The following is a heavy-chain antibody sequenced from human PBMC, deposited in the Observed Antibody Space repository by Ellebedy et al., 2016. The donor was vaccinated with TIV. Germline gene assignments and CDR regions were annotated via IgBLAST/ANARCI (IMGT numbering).Heavy chain of an antibody. J-gene: IGHJ4*02. Sequence: GGSLRLSXVASGCTFSSYAMSWVRQAPGKGLEWVSGISGSGGSTYKADSVKGRFTISRDNSKNTLYLQMNSLRAEDTAVYYCARDKYSYGYGDYWGQGTLVTVSS. CDR3: ARDKYSYGYGDY. D-gene: IGHD5-18*01. CDR1: GCTFSSYA. V-gene: IGHV3-23*01. CDR2: ISGSGGST.